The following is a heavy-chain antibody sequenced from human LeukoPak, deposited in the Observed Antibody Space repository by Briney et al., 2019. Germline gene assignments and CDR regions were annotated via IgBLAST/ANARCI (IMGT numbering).Heavy chain of an antibody. CDR1: GGSFSGYY. D-gene: IGHD6-19*01. CDR2: INHSGST. Sequence: SETLSLTCAVYGGSFSGYYWSWIRQPPGKGLEWIGEINHSGSTNYNPSLKSRATISVDTSKNQFSLKLSSVTAADTAVYYCASLLAVAGTDAFDYWGQGTLVTVSS. V-gene: IGHV4-34*01. J-gene: IGHJ4*02. CDR3: ASLLAVAGTDAFDY.